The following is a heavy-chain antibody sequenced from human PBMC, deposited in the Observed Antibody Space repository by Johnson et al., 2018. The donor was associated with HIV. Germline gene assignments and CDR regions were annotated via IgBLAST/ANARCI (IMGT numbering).Heavy chain of an antibody. Sequence: QMQLVESGGGLVQPGRSLRLSCAASGFTFSDYYMSWIRQAPGKGLEWVSYISSTGTTIYYADSVKGRFTISRDNAMKSLYLQMNSLKTEDTAVYYCTTDGLRTIDAFDIWGQGTMVTVSS. CDR3: TTDGLRTIDAFDI. J-gene: IGHJ3*02. D-gene: IGHD5-12*01. CDR2: ISSTGTTI. CDR1: GFTFSDYY. V-gene: IGHV3-11*01.